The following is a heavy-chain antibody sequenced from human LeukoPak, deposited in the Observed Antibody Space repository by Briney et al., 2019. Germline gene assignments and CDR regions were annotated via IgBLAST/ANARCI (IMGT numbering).Heavy chain of an antibody. CDR2: IYPGDSDT. D-gene: IGHD3-10*01. J-gene: IGHJ4*02. V-gene: IGHV5-51*01. CDR3: ASANMVRGWAFDY. CDR1: GYSFTSYW. Sequence: GESLKISCKGSGYSFTSYWIGWVRQMPGKGLEWMGIIYPGDSDTRYSPSFQGQVTISADKSISTTYLQWSSLKASDTAMYYCASANMVRGWAFDYWGQGTLVTVSS.